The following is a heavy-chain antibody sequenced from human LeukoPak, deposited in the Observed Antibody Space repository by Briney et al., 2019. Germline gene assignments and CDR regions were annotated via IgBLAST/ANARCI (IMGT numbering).Heavy chain of an antibody. Sequence: SETLSLTCAVSGGSISSDGYSWSWIRQPPGKGLEWIGYIYHSGSTYYNPSLKSRVTISVDRSKNQFSLKLSSVTAADTAVYYCARGGSSWYYYYYGMDVWGQGTTVTVSS. CDR3: ARGGSSWYYYYYGMDV. D-gene: IGHD6-13*01. J-gene: IGHJ6*02. CDR1: GGSISSDGYS. V-gene: IGHV4-30-2*01. CDR2: IYHSGST.